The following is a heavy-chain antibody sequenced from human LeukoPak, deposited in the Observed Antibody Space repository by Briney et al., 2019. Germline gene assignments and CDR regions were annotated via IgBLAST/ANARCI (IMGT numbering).Heavy chain of an antibody. CDR1: GFTFSSYA. CDR2: ISYDGSNK. J-gene: IGHJ6*02. CDR3: ASLYYGSASTYYGMDV. V-gene: IGHV3-30*14. Sequence: GGSLRLSCAASGFTFSSYAMHWVRQAPGKGLEWVAVISYDGSNKYYADSVKGRFTISRDNSKNTLYLQMNSLRAEDTAVYYCASLYYGSASTYYGMDVWGQGTTVTVSS. D-gene: IGHD3-10*01.